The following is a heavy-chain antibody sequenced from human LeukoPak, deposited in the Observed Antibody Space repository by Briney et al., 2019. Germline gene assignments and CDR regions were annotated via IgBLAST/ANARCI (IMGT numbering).Heavy chain of an antibody. J-gene: IGHJ3*02. V-gene: IGHV1-18*01. D-gene: IGHD2-2*01. CDR2: ISAYNGNT. CDR1: GYTFTSYG. Sequence: ASVKVSCKASGYTFTSYGISWVRPAPGQGLEWMGWISAYNGNTNYAQKLQGRVTMTTDTSTSTAYMELRSLRSDDTAVYYCARPRYCSSTSCYGAFDIWGQGTMVTVSS. CDR3: ARPRYCSSTSCYGAFDI.